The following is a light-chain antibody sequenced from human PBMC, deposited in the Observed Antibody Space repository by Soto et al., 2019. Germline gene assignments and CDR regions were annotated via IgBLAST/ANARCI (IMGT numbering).Light chain of an antibody. CDR2: DAS. V-gene: IGKV3-11*01. Sequence: LKKSPAAVSLSPKERATLSCKASQSVSDFLAWYQQKPGQAPRLLIYDASNRATGIPARFSGSGSGTDFILTISSLEPEDFAFYYSQHRDNLLLPFAGGTKLDIK. CDR1: QSVSDF. CDR3: QHRDNLLLP. J-gene: IGKJ4*01.